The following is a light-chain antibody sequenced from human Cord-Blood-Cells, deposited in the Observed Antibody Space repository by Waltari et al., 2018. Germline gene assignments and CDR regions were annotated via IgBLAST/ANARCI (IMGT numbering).Light chain of an antibody. CDR2: GAS. CDR3: QQYNNWPELT. CDR1: QSVSSN. Sequence: EIVMTQSPATLSVSPGERATLPGRASQSVSSNLAWYQQKPGQAPRLLIYGASTRATGIPARFSGSGSGTEFTLTISSLQSEDFAVYYCQQYNNWPELTFGGGTKVEIK. J-gene: IGKJ4*01. V-gene: IGKV3-15*01.